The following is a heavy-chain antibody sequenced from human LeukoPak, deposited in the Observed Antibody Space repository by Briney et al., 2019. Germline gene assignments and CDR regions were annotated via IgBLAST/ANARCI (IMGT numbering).Heavy chain of an antibody. J-gene: IGHJ4*02. CDR1: GGSISSSTYY. Sequence: SETLSLTCTVSGGSISSSTYYWGWIRQPPGKGLEWIGSLYYSGSTYYNPSLKSRVTISVDTSKNQFSLRLSSVTAADTAVYYCARQSGDQGGGVINYWGQGTLVTVSS. CDR2: LYYSGST. V-gene: IGHV4-39*01. D-gene: IGHD4-17*01. CDR3: ARQSGDQGGGVINY.